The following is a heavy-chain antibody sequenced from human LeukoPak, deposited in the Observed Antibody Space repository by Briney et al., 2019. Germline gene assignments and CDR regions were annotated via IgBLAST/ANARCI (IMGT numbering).Heavy chain of an antibody. Sequence: GGSLRLSCAASGFTFDDYTMHWVRQAPGKGLEWVSLISWDGGSTYYADSVKGRFTISRDNSKNSLYLQMNSLRTEDTALYYCAKDLIPGRSSGWYDYWGQGTLVTVSS. D-gene: IGHD6-19*01. CDR3: AKDLIPGRSSGWYDY. CDR2: ISWDGGST. J-gene: IGHJ4*02. CDR1: GFTFDDYT. V-gene: IGHV3-43*01.